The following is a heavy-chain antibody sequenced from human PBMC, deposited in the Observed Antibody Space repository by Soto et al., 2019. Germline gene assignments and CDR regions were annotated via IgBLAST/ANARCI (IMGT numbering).Heavy chain of an antibody. D-gene: IGHD3-16*01. CDR2: ISGSGVST. CDR3: AAVMGSDYDYVWGSLTFDD. Sequence: EVELLESGGGLSPPGGSLRLSCAASGFIFRSTAMAWVRQAPGKGLEWVSHISGSGVSTYFSDSVKGRFTISRGNSNNSLYLQMNSLRAEDTAVSFCAAVMGSDYDYVWGSLTFDDWGEGTLVTVSS. CDR1: GFIFRSTA. J-gene: IGHJ4*02. V-gene: IGHV3-23*01.